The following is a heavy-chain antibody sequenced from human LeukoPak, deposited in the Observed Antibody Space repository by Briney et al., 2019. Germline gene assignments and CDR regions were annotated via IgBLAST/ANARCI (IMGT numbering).Heavy chain of an antibody. V-gene: IGHV1-2*06. CDR3: ARDPGYSYAVDY. CDR1: GYTFTGHY. D-gene: IGHD5-18*01. CDR2: INPNTGVT. Sequence: ASVKVSCKASGYTFTGHYLHWVRQAPGQGLEWMGRINPNTGVTEYVQKFQGRVTMTGDTSISTAYVELTRLRSDDTAIYYCARDPGYSYAVDYWGQGTLVTVSS. J-gene: IGHJ4*02.